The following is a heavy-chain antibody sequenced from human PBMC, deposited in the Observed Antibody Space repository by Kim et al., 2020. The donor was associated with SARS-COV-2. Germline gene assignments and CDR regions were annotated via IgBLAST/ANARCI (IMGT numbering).Heavy chain of an antibody. CDR3: STEDVVRGVTPFDY. Sequence: AAPVKGRLNIARDDSKTTLYLQMNSLKTEGTAVYYCSTEDVVRGVTPFDYWGQGTLVTVSS. J-gene: IGHJ4*02. V-gene: IGHV3-15*01. D-gene: IGHD3-10*01.